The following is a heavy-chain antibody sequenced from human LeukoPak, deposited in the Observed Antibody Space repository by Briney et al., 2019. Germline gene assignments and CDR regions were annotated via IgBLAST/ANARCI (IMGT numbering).Heavy chain of an antibody. D-gene: IGHD6-13*01. CDR1: GFTFSNAW. CDR2: IGGSSRSK. Sequence: PGGSLRLSCAASGFTFSNAWMSWVRQAPGKGLEWVSSIGGSSRSKFYADSVRGRFTISRDNAKNSLYLEMNSLRGEDTAVYYCAREIAAGGFDYWGQGTLVIVSS. J-gene: IGHJ4*02. CDR3: AREIAAGGFDY. V-gene: IGHV3-21*01.